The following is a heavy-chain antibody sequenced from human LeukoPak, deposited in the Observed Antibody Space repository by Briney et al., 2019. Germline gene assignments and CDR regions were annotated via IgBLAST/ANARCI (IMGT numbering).Heavy chain of an antibody. D-gene: IGHD3-22*01. J-gene: IGHJ4*02. CDR2: ISGSGNNI. Sequence: TGGSLRLSCAASGFTFSTCAMNWVRQAPGKGLEWVSSISGSGNNIYYADSVKGRFTISRDNSKNTLYLQMNSLRAEDTAVYYCAKDRDRYVVITHFDYWGQGTLVTVSS. CDR1: GFTFSTCA. V-gene: IGHV3-23*01. CDR3: AKDRDRYVVITHFDY.